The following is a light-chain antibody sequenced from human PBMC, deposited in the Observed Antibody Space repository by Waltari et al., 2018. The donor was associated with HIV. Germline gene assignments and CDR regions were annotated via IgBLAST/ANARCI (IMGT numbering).Light chain of an antibody. J-gene: IGLJ3*02. V-gene: IGLV1-44*01. CDR3: AAWDDSLNGWV. CDR1: GPNIGSNT. Sequence: QSVRTQPPSASGHPGQRVTIACSGSGPNIGSNTVNWYQQLPGTAPKLLIYSNNQRPSGVPDRFSGSKSGTSASLAISGLQSEDEADYYCAAWDDSLNGWVFGGGTKLTVL. CDR2: SNN.